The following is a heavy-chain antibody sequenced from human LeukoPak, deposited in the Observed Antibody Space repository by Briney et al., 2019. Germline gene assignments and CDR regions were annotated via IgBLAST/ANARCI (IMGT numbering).Heavy chain of an antibody. D-gene: IGHD2-2*01. CDR2: ISSGGRTI. CDR3: AIRSSRWYFHY. CDR1: GFNLSDYY. Sequence: GGSLRLSCAASGFNLSDYYMSWIRQAPGKGLEWVSYISSGGRTIYYADSVKGRFTISRDNAKNSLYLQMNSLRAEDTAVYYCAIRSSRWYFHYWGQGTLVTDSS. V-gene: IGHV3-11*01. J-gene: IGHJ4*02.